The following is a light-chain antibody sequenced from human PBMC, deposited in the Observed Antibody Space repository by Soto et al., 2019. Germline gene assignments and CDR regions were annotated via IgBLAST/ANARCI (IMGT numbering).Light chain of an antibody. Sequence: EIVLTQSPVTLSLSPGERATLSCRASQSVSAYLAWFQQKAGQPPRLLIYDASDRASGVPPRFSGSGSGTDFTLTITGLEPEDSAVYYCQHRSNWPWTFGQGTKVEVK. J-gene: IGKJ1*01. CDR2: DAS. V-gene: IGKV3-11*01. CDR1: QSVSAY. CDR3: QHRSNWPWT.